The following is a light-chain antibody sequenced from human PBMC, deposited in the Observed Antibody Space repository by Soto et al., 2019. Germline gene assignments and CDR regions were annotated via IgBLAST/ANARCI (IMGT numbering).Light chain of an antibody. J-gene: IGKJ2*01. Sequence: DIVMTQSPDSLAVSLGERATINCKSSQSVFYSSNNKHYLAWYQQKPVQPPKLLIYWASTRESGVPDRFSGSGSGTDFTLTISSLHAEDVAVYYCQQYYSTPYTFGQGTKLEIK. CDR3: QQYYSTPYT. V-gene: IGKV4-1*01. CDR2: WAS. CDR1: QSVFYSSNNKHY.